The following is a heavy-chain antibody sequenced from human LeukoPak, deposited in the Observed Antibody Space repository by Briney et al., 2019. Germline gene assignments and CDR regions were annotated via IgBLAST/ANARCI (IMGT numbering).Heavy chain of an antibody. D-gene: IGHD1-26*01. CDR2: IYYSGST. Sequence: SETLSLTCTVSGGSISSYYWSWIRQPPGKGLEWIGYIYYSGSTNYNPSLKSRVTISVDTSKNQFSLKLSSVTAADTAVYYCASGSGSYTGEDWGQGTLVTVSS. CDR3: ASGSGSYTGED. J-gene: IGHJ4*02. CDR1: GGSISSYY. V-gene: IGHV4-59*12.